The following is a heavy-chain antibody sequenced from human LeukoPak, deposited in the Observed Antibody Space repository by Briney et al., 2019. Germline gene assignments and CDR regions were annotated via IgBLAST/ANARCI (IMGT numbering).Heavy chain of an antibody. J-gene: IGHJ4*01. CDR3: ARDAQRGFDYSNSLKY. V-gene: IGHV3-33*01. CDR2: IWSDGSNR. CDR1: GFIFRHYG. Sequence: GGSLRLSCVASGFIFRHYGMHWVRQAPGKGLEWVAVIWSDGSNRFYAGSVKGRFTISRDNSQNTVFLQMNSLRAEDTAMYYCARDAQRGFDYSNSLKYWGHGILVTVSS. D-gene: IGHD4-11*01.